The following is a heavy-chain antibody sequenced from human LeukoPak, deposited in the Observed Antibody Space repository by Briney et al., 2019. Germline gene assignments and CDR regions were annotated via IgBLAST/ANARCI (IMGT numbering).Heavy chain of an antibody. Sequence: ETLSLTCAVYGGSFSGYYWSWIRQPPGKGLEWIGEINHSGSTNCNPSLKSRVTISVDTSKNQFSLKLSSVTAADTAVYYCARGLGGIHYYYYGMDVWGQGTTVTVSS. J-gene: IGHJ6*02. CDR3: ARGLGGIHYYYYGMDV. CDR2: INHSGST. CDR1: GGSFSGYY. D-gene: IGHD3-10*01. V-gene: IGHV4-34*01.